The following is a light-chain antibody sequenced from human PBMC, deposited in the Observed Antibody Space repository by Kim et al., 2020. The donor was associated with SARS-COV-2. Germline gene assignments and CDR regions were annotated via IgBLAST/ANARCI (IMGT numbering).Light chain of an antibody. CDR3: QQYNSYSST. CDR1: QSISNW. Sequence: DIQMTQSPSTLSASVGDRVTITCRASQSISNWLAWYQRKPGKAPKVLIYKASSLESGVPSRFSGSGSGTEFTLTISSLQPDDFATYYCQQYNSYSSTFGQGTKVDIK. J-gene: IGKJ1*01. CDR2: KAS. V-gene: IGKV1-5*03.